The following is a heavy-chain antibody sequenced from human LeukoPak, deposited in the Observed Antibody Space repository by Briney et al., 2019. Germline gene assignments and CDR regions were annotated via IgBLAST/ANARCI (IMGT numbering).Heavy chain of an antibody. D-gene: IGHD2-15*01. CDR2: ISSSSSYI. J-gene: IGHJ3*02. Sequence: GGSLRLSCAASGFTFSSYGMHWVRQAPGKGLEWVSSISSSSSYIYYADSVKGRFTISRDNAKNSLYLQMNSLRAEDTAVYYCARDKCSGGSCFLPDIWGQGTMVTVSS. CDR3: ARDKCSGGSCFLPDI. V-gene: IGHV3-21*01. CDR1: GFTFSSYG.